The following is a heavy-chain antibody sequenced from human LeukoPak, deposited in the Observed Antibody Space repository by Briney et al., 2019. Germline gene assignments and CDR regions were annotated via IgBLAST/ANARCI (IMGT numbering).Heavy chain of an antibody. CDR2: IDPTDSYT. CDR3: ARHYGSGSPLDH. D-gene: IGHD3-10*01. V-gene: IGHV5-10-1*01. CDR1: GYSFTNYW. J-gene: IGHJ4*02. Sequence: GESPRISCKGSGYSFTNYWITWVRQMPGKGLEWLGTIDPTDSYTNYSPSFQGHVTISADKSISTAYLQWSSLKTSDTAVYYCARHYGSGSPLDHWGQGTLVTVSS.